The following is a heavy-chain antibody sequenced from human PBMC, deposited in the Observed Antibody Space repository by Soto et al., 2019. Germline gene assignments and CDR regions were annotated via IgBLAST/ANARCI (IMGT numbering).Heavy chain of an antibody. CDR3: AREGGGYRFDY. Sequence: HVQLQESGPGLVKPSETLSLTCTVSGDFSSAYYWSWIRQSPGKGLEWLGYIFFSGNTKYNPSLKSRLTLSLDASKKQFSLKMPSVTTADTAVYYWAREGGGYRFDYWGQGTLVTVSS. V-gene: IGHV4-59*01. J-gene: IGHJ4*02. CDR2: IFFSGNT. CDR1: GDFSSAYY. D-gene: IGHD1-1*01.